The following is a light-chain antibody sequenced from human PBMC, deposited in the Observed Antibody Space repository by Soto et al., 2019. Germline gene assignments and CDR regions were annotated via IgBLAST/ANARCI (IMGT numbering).Light chain of an antibody. CDR3: CSYAGSSIGV. CDR1: SSDVGGYNY. V-gene: IGLV2-11*01. J-gene: IGLJ3*02. CDR2: DVN. Sequence: QSALTQPRSVSGSPGQSVTIPCTGTSSDVGGYNYVSWYQHHPGKAPKLMIYDVNKRPSGVPDRFSGSRSGNTASLTISGLQAEDEADYYCCSYAGSSIGVFGGGTKLTVL.